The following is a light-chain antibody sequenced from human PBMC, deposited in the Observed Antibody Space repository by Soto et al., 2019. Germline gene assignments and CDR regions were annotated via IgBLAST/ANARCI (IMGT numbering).Light chain of an antibody. CDR1: ARVSSN. CDR2: GAS. CDR3: QQDNQWPPGAT. V-gene: IGKV3-15*01. Sequence: EIVVTQIPASPSMSSGGKKTPSSRASARVSSNLAWYQQKPGQAPRLLIYGASTRATGIPARFSGSGSGTEFTLTISSLQSEDFAVYYCQQDNQWPPGATFGGGTKVDIK. J-gene: IGKJ4*01.